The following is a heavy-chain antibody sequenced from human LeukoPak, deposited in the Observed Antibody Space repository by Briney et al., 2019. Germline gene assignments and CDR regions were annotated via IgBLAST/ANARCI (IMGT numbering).Heavy chain of an antibody. CDR2: INSDGTGT. Sequence: GGSLRLSCAASGFTFSSYWMHWVRQAPGKGLVWVSRINSDGTGTGYAASVKGRFTISRDNAKNTLYLQMNSLRAEDTAIYYCARDSSGWYYNWFDPWGQGSLVTVSS. CDR1: GFTFSSYW. J-gene: IGHJ5*02. CDR3: ARDSSGWYYNWFDP. D-gene: IGHD6-19*01. V-gene: IGHV3-74*01.